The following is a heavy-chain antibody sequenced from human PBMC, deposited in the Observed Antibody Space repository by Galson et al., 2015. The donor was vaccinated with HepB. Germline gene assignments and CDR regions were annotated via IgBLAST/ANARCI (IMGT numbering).Heavy chain of an antibody. CDR3: ARGWEQLAYFDY. CDR2: IWYDGSNK. Sequence: SLRLSCAASGFTFSSYGMHWVRQAPGKGLEWVAVIWYDGSNKYYADSVKGRFTISRDNSKNTPYLQMNSLRAEDTAVYYCARGWEQLAYFDYWGQGTLVTVSS. D-gene: IGHD6-6*01. J-gene: IGHJ4*02. V-gene: IGHV3-33*01. CDR1: GFTFSSYG.